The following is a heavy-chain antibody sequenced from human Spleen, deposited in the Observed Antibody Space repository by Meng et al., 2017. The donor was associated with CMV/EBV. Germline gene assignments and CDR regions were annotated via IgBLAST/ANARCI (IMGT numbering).Heavy chain of an antibody. J-gene: IGHJ6*02. D-gene: IGHD5-18*01. CDR2: ISAYNGNT. Sequence: ASVKVSCKASGYTFTDFYIHWVRQAPGQGLEWMGWISAYNGNTNYAQKLQGRVAMTTDTSTSTAYMELRSLRSDDTAVYYCAREQRSVGIQLWLHGYYYYGMDVWGQGTTVTVSS. CDR3: AREQRSVGIQLWLHGYYYYGMDV. V-gene: IGHV1-18*04. CDR1: GYTFTDFY.